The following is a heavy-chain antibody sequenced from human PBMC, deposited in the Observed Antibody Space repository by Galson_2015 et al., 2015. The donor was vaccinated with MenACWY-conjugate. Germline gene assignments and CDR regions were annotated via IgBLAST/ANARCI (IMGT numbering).Heavy chain of an antibody. J-gene: IGHJ4*02. Sequence: SLRLSCAVSGFTFSRYWMSWVRQAPGKGLEWVANIKQDGSEKYYVDSVKGRFTISRDNAKNSLYLQMNSLRAEDTAVYYCATYCSSPSCYANGAYWGQGTLVTVSS. V-gene: IGHV3-7*01. CDR3: ATYCSSPSCYANGAY. D-gene: IGHD2-2*01. CDR2: IKQDGSEK. CDR1: GFTFSRYW.